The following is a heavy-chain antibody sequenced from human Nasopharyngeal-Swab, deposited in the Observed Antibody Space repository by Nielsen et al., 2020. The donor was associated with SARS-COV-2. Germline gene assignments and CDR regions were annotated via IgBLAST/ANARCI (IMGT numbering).Heavy chain of an antibody. J-gene: IGHJ4*02. D-gene: IGHD5-18*01. CDR3: ATDLFTAMLGDY. Sequence: ASVKVSCKVSGYTLTELSMHWVRQAPGKGLEWMGGFDPEDGETIYAQRFQGRVTMTEDTSTDTAYMELSSLRSEDTAVYYCATDLFTAMLGDYWGQGTLVTVSS. CDR2: FDPEDGET. CDR1: GYTLTELS. V-gene: IGHV1-24*01.